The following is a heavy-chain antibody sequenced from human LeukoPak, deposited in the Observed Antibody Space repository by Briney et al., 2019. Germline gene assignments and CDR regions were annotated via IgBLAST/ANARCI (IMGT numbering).Heavy chain of an antibody. Sequence: SSETLSLTCTVSGGSISSSSYYWGWIRQPPRKGLEWIGSIYYSGITYYNPSLKSRVTISVDTSKNQFSLKLSSVTAADTAVYYCARPGNWGPIDYWGQGTLVTVSS. CDR3: ARPGNWGPIDY. CDR2: IYYSGIT. CDR1: GGSISSSSYY. J-gene: IGHJ4*02. V-gene: IGHV4-39*01. D-gene: IGHD3-16*01.